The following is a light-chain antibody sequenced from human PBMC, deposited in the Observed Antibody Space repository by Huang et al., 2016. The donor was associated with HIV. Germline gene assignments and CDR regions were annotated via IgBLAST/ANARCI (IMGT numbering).Light chain of an antibody. J-gene: IGKJ4*01. CDR1: QSIKNN. CDR2: GAS. CDR3: QQYNNWPPLLT. V-gene: IGKV3-15*01. Sequence: EIVLTQSPATLSLSPGERAALSCRATQSIKNNLAWYQQKPGQSPRLLIYGASTRATCIPASFRGSGSGTEFTLTINSLPSEDFAIYYCQQYNNWPPLLTFGGGTKVEIK.